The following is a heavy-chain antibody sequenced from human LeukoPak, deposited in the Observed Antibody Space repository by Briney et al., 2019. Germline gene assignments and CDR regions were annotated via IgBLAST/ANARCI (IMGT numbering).Heavy chain of an antibody. V-gene: IGHV3-43*01. CDR2: IRWDGGTT. D-gene: IGHD6-13*01. CDR1: GFTFEEYS. CDR3: ARDLGRAAAGPFYYYYGMDV. Sequence: GGSLRLSCAASGFTFEEYSMQWVRRPPGKGLEWVAVIRWDGGTTYYADSVKGRFTISRDNAKNSLYLQMNSLRAEDTAVYYCARDLGRAAAGPFYYYYGMDVWGQGTTVTVSS. J-gene: IGHJ6*02.